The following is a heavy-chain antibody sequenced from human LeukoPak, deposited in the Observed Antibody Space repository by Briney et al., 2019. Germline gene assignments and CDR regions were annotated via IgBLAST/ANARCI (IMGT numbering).Heavy chain of an antibody. J-gene: IGHJ4*02. Sequence: PSETLSLTCTVSGDSINGYYWSWIRQPPGKELEWIGYIHCSGSTNYNPSFKSRVTISVDTSKNQFSLKLSSLTAADTAVYYCARLRAGVGEFSLDYWGQGTLVTVSS. CDR3: ARLRAGVGEFSLDY. D-gene: IGHD3-10*01. CDR2: IHCSGST. V-gene: IGHV4-59*01. CDR1: GDSINGYY.